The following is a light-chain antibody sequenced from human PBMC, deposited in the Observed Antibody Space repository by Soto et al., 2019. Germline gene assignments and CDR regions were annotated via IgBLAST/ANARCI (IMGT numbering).Light chain of an antibody. CDR3: QQYGSSPRT. CDR2: GAS. CDR1: QSVSNNY. V-gene: IGKV3-20*01. Sequence: VLTQSPGTLSLSPGERATLSCRASQSVSNNYLAWYQQKPGQAPRLLIYGASSRATGIPDRFAGSGSGTDFTLTIPRLEPEDFAVYYCQQYGSSPRTFGQGTKVEIK. J-gene: IGKJ1*01.